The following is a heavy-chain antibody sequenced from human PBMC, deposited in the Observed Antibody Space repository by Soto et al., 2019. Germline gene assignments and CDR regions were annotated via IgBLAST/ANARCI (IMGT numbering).Heavy chain of an antibody. Sequence: GGSLRLSCAASGFTFSSSGMNWVRQAPGKGLEWVSYISSSSRAIYYADSVGGRFTISRDNAKNSLYLQMNSLRDEDTAVYYCARVPLTCGGDCYIADYWGQGTLVTVSS. CDR3: ARVPLTCGGDCYIADY. D-gene: IGHD2-21*02. CDR1: GFTFSSSG. J-gene: IGHJ4*02. V-gene: IGHV3-48*02. CDR2: ISSSSRAI.